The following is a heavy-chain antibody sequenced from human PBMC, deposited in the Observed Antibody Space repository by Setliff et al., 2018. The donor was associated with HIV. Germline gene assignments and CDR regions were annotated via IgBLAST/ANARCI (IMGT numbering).Heavy chain of an antibody. D-gene: IGHD3-22*01. Sequence: SETLSLTCAVYGGSFSDYYWSWIRQSPGRGLEWIGEINHGGSTIYNPSLKSRVTISIDTSKNQFSLKLNSVTAADTAVYYCARDANYYESGGPPLHGMDVWGQGTTVTVSS. CDR2: INHGGST. V-gene: IGHV4-34*01. J-gene: IGHJ6*02. CDR3: ARDANYYESGGPPLHGMDV. CDR1: GGSFSDYY.